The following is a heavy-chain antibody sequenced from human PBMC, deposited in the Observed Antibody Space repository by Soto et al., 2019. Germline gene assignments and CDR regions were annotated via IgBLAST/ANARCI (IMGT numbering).Heavy chain of an antibody. D-gene: IGHD4-17*01. V-gene: IGHV4-31*11. CDR2: IYNSGTT. CDR1: VASISSGGYY. CDR3: AREGSSTVTALRALDI. Sequence: QVQLQESGPGLVKPSQTLSLTCAVSVASISSGGYYWNWIRQHPGKGLEWIGHIYNSGTTHYNPSLKRRLTISVDTSKNHFFLKLDSLTAADTAVYYCAREGSSTVTALRALDIWGHGTLVTVSP. J-gene: IGHJ3*02.